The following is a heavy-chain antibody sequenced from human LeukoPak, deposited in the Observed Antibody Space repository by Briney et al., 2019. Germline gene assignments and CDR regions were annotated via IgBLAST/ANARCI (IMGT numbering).Heavy chain of an antibody. V-gene: IGHV3-30*02. CDR3: AKDAQRGFDYSNSLDK. CDR2: IWSDGTNT. CDR1: GFTFSLYG. Sequence: GGSLRLSCATPGFTFSLYGMHWVRQAPGKGLEWVALIWSDGTNTYYGDPVKGRFTISRDNFQRTVYLQMNSLRAEDTAVYYRAKDAQRGFDYSNSLDKWGQGTLVTVSS. J-gene: IGHJ4*02. D-gene: IGHD4-11*01.